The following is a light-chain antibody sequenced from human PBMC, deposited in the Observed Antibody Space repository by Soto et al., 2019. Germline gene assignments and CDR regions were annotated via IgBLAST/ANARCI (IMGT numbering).Light chain of an antibody. V-gene: IGKV1-39*01. CDR2: AAS. J-gene: IGKJ4*01. CDR1: QSISSY. CDR3: QLSDSTLLT. Sequence: DIQMTQSPYSLSASVGDSVTITCRASQSISSYLNWYQQKPGKAPKLLIYAASSLQSGVPSRFIGSGSGTDFTLTISSLQPEDFATYYCQLSDSTLLTFGGGTKVDIK.